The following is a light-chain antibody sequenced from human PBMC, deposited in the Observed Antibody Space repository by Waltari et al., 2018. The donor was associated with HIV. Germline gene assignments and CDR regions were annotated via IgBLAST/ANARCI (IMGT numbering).Light chain of an antibody. CDR3: ALWTDTLTGRV. J-gene: IGLJ3*02. V-gene: IGLV1-44*01. Sequence: VLTQPHSTSGTPGKRVTVSCFGVTSNLAVDSVHWYPPVPGTAPRLLIYRTTHRPLGFPNRYSGSISGTSTSLAISGLHYEDDGDYYCALWTDTLTGRVFGGGTKVTVL. CDR2: RTT. CDR1: TSNLAVDS.